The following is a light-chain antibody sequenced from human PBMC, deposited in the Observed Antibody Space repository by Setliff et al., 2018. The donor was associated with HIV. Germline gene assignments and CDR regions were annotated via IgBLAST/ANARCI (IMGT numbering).Light chain of an antibody. CDR3: SSYTTSSTLYV. Sequence: QSVLTQTASVSGSPGQSITISCTGISSDVGGYYSVSWYQQHPGKAPKLMIYDVINRPSGVSNRFSGSRSGNTASLTISGLQVEDEADYYCSSYTTSSTLYVFGPGTKVTVL. V-gene: IGLV2-14*03. J-gene: IGLJ1*01. CDR2: DVI. CDR1: SSDVGGYYS.